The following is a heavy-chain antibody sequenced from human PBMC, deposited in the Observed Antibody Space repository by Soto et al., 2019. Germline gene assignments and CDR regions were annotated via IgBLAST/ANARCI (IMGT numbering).Heavy chain of an antibody. CDR1: GFTFDTYS. Sequence: EVQLVESGGGLVQPGGSLRLSCAASGFTFDTYSMIWVRQGPGKGLEWLSYISSRGTTIYYADSVRGRFTISRDNAKNSLYLQMHGRGAEDTAVYYCSRDLGSIVPVRDYHNYMDVWGEGTTVAVSS. J-gene: IGHJ6*03. CDR3: SRDLGSIVPVRDYHNYMDV. CDR2: ISSRGTTI. D-gene: IGHD2-8*02. V-gene: IGHV3-48*01.